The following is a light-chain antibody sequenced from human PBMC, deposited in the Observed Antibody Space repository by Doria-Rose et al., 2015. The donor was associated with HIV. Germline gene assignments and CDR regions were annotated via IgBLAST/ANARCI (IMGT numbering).Light chain of an antibody. CDR3: HQYGTSRT. CDR2: DGS. V-gene: IGKV3-20*01. CDR1: QSFSSTY. Sequence: EIVLTQSPGTLSLSPGERATLSCRASQSFSSTYLAWYQQKPGQAPSLLIYDGSTRATGILDRFSASGSGTDFTLTINRLEPEDFALYYCHQYGTSRTFGQGTKVEI. J-gene: IGKJ1*01.